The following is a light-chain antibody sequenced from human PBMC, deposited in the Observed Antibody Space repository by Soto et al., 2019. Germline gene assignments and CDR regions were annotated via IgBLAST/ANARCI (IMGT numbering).Light chain of an antibody. Sequence: EIVLTQSPCTLSLSPGERATLSCRASQSVSSSYLAWYQQKPGQAPRLLIYGASSRATGIPDRFSGSGSGTDSTLAISRLEPEDFAVYYCQQYGSSPITFGQGTRLEIK. CDR1: QSVSSSY. V-gene: IGKV3-20*01. J-gene: IGKJ5*01. CDR3: QQYGSSPIT. CDR2: GAS.